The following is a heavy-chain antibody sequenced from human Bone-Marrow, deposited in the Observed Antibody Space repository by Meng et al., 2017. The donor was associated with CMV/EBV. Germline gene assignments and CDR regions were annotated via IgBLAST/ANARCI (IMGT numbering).Heavy chain of an antibody. J-gene: IGHJ4*02. V-gene: IGHV1-18*01. Sequence: ASVKVSCKASGYTFTTYDINWVRQATGQGLEWMGWISAYNGNTNYAQKLQGRVTMTTDTSTSTAYMELRSLRSDDTAVYYCARDRAAAAGTRVDYWGQGTLVTVSS. CDR1: GYTFTTYD. CDR2: ISAYNGNT. CDR3: ARDRAAAAGTRVDY. D-gene: IGHD6-13*01.